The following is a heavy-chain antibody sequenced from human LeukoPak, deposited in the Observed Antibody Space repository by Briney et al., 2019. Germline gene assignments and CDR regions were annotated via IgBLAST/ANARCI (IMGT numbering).Heavy chain of an antibody. J-gene: IGHJ6*02. CDR3: ARDQKVGATPYFGMDV. V-gene: IGHV1-69*04. CDR1: GGTFSSYA. D-gene: IGHD1-26*01. CDR2: IIPMLGTV. Sequence: SVKVSCKVFGGTFSSYAINWVRQAPGQGLEWMGSIIPMLGTVNYAQKFQGRVTIIADKFTSTAYMELSSLRSEDTAVYFCARDQKVGATPYFGMDVWRQGTTVTVSS.